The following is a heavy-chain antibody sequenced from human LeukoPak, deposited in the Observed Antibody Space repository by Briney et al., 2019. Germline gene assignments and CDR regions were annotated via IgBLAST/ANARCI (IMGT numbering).Heavy chain of an antibody. Sequence: PGRSLRLSCTASGFTFGNHAMSWVRQAPGKGLEWVGFIRNKAYGERLDYAASVQGRFTITRDDSESIAYLQMNSLKTEDTGVYYCTRVNYYDSSSFYYGYFDYWGQGTLVTVSS. D-gene: IGHD3-22*01. V-gene: IGHV3-49*04. CDR1: GFTFGNHA. J-gene: IGHJ4*02. CDR3: TRVNYYDSSSFYYGYFDY. CDR2: IRNKAYGERL.